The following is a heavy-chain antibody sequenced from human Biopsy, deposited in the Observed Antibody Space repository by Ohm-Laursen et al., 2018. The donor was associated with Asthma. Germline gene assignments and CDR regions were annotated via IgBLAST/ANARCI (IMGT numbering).Heavy chain of an antibody. J-gene: IGHJ4*02. CDR1: GFSLDDYA. V-gene: IGHV3-30*18. Sequence: SLRLSCAAFGFSLDDYAMYWVRQGPGKGLEWVAVVSYDGGVAHYADSMKGRFTISRDNAKSTLYLQMNRLRTDDTAVYYCAKRRGYSDLTDFDHWGQGTLVTVSS. CDR2: VSYDGGVA. D-gene: IGHD3-3*01. CDR3: AKRRGYSDLTDFDH.